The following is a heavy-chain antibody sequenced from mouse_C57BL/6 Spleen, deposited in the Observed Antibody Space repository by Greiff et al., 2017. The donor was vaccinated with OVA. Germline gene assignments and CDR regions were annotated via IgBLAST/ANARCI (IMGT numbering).Heavy chain of an antibody. CDR2: INSDGGST. D-gene: IGHD3-2*02. CDR3: ARHSSGSRAMDY. CDR1: EYEFPSHD. J-gene: IGHJ4*01. Sequence: EVMLVESGGGLVQPGESLKLSCESNEYEFPSHDMSWVRKTPETRLALVAAINSDGGSTYYPDTMERRFIISRDNTKKTLYLQMSSLRSEDTALYYCARHSSGSRAMDYWGQGTSVTVSS. V-gene: IGHV5-2*03.